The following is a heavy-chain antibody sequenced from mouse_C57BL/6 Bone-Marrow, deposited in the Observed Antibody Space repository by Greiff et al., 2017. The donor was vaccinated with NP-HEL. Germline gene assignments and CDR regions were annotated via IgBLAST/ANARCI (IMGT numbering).Heavy chain of an antibody. D-gene: IGHD1-1*01. V-gene: IGHV7-1*01. J-gene: IGHJ1*03. CDR3: ARDALITTVVESDWYFDV. CDR1: GFTFSDFY. CDR2: SRNKANDYTT. Sequence: EVKVVESGGGLVQSGRSLRLSCATSGFTFSDFYMELVRQAPGKGLEWIAASRNKANDYTTEYSASVKGRFIVSRDTSQSILYLQMNALRAEDTAIYYCARDALITTVVESDWYFDVWGTGTTVTVSS.